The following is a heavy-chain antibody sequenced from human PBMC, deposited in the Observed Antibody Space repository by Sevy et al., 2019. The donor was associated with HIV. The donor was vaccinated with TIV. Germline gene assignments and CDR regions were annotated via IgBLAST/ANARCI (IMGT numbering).Heavy chain of an antibody. V-gene: IGHV6-1*01. CDR1: GDSVSSIRTS. CDR2: TYYRSKWYN. J-gene: IGHJ6*02. CDR3: AERTNDVFYYGMDV. Sequence: SQTLSLTCAISGDSVSSIRTSWNWIRQSPSRGLEWLGRTYYRSKWYNDYATSVKSRITINADTSKNQVSLQLNSVTPEDTAVCYCAERTNDVFYYGMDVWGQGTTVTVSS.